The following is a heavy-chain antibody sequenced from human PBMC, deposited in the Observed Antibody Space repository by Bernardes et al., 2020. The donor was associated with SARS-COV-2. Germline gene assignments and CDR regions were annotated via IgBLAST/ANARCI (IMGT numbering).Heavy chain of an antibody. CDR2: ISSSSSYI. Sequence: GSLRLSCAASGFTFSNYNMNWVRQAPGKGLEWVSSISSSSSYIYYADSLKGRVTISRDNAKNSLFLQMNTLRVEDTAVYYCARQWNYDTTGYYYWGQGTLVTVSP. CDR3: ARQWNYDTTGYYY. V-gene: IGHV3-21*01. D-gene: IGHD3-22*01. CDR1: GFTFSNYN. J-gene: IGHJ4*02.